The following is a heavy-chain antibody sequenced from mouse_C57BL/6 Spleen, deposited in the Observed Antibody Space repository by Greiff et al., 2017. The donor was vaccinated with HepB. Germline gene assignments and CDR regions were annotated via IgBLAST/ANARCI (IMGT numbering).Heavy chain of an antibody. CDR3: ARAHYYGSSRNAMDY. D-gene: IGHD1-1*01. CDR1: GFTFSDYG. Sequence: EVKLVESGGGLVKPGGSLKLSCAASGFTFSDYGMHWVRQAPEKGLEWVAYISSGSSTIYYADTVKGRGTISRDNAKNTLFLQMASLRSEDTAMYYCARAHYYGSSRNAMDYWGQGTSVTVSS. J-gene: IGHJ4*01. CDR2: ISSGSSTI. V-gene: IGHV5-17*01.